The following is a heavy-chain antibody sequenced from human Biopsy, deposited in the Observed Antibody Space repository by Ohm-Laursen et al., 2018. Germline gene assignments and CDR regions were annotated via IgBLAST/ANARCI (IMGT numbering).Heavy chain of an antibody. CDR3: ARAGVGSDGTDSYYYGMDV. J-gene: IGHJ6*02. CDR1: GHTFATYH. V-gene: IGHV1-46*01. CDR2: ISPSGATT. Sequence: ASVKVSCKASGHTFATYHIHWVRQAPGQGLEWIGVISPSGATTSFSQKFQGRITMTRDTSTGTVYMDLNSLGSEDTAVYYCARAGVGSDGTDSYYYGMDVWGPGTTVTVSS. D-gene: IGHD5-24*01.